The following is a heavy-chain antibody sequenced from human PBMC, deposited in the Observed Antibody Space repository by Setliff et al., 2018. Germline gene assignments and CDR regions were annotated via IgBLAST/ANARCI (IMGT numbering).Heavy chain of an antibody. Sequence: PSETLSLTCTVSGGSITSGSFYWSWIRQPAGRGLEWVGRVYSSVYSSGITSYNPSLKSRVTISMDTSKNQFSLMLTSVTAADTAVYYCARRDGSIIYREFFDYWGQGALVTVSS. CDR2: VYSSVYSSGIT. V-gene: IGHV4-61*02. CDR3: ARRDGSIIYREFFDY. CDR1: GGSITSGSFY. J-gene: IGHJ4*02. D-gene: IGHD3-10*01.